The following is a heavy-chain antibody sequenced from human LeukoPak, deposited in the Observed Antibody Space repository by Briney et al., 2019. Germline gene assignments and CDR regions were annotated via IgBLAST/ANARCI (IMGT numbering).Heavy chain of an antibody. CDR1: GGSISSYY. D-gene: IGHD6-13*01. Sequence: PSETLSLTCTVSGGSISSYYWSWIRRPPGKGLEWIGYIYYSGSTNYNPSLKSRVTISVDTSKNQFSLKLSSVTAADTAVYYCARQSWQQPQNYMDVWGKGTTVTVSS. V-gene: IGHV4-59*01. J-gene: IGHJ6*03. CDR2: IYYSGST. CDR3: ARQSWQQPQNYMDV.